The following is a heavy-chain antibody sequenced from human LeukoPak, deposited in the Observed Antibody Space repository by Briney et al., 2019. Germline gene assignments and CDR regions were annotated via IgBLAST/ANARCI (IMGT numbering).Heavy chain of an antibody. CDR3: ARGGSGYRSSTSCYHYYYYMDV. D-gene: IGHD2-2*01. Sequence: SETLSLTCTVSGGSISSYYWSWIRQPPGKGLEWIGYIYYSGSTNYNPSLKSRVTISVDTSKNQFSLKLSSVTAADTAVYYCARGGSGYRSSTSCYHYYYYMDVWGKGTTVTVSS. J-gene: IGHJ6*03. V-gene: IGHV4-59*01. CDR1: GGSISSYY. CDR2: IYYSGST.